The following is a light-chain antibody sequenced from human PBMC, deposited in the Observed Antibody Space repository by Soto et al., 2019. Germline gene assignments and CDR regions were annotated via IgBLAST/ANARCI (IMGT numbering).Light chain of an antibody. V-gene: IGKV1-5*01. J-gene: IGKJ2*01. Sequence: DIQMTQSPSALSASVGDRVTITCRASQSISSWLAWYQQKPGKAPKLLIYDASSLESRVPSRFNGSGSGTEFTLTNSGLRPDDFATYYCQQYNTHSYTFGQGTKLEIK. CDR3: QQYNTHSYT. CDR2: DAS. CDR1: QSISSW.